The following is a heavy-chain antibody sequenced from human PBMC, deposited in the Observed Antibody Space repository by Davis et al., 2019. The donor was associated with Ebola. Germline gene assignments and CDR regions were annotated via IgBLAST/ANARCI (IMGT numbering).Heavy chain of an antibody. V-gene: IGHV3-30*18. D-gene: IGHD5-12*01. CDR3: AKDCGYSGYYYYYCGMDV. CDR1: GFTFSSYG. Sequence: GESLKISCAASGFTFSSYGMHWVRQAPGKGLEWVAVISYDGSNKYYPDSAKGRFTISRENAKNSLYLQMNSLRAEDTAVYYCAKDCGYSGYYYYYCGMDVWGQGTTVTVSS. J-gene: IGHJ6*02. CDR2: ISYDGSNK.